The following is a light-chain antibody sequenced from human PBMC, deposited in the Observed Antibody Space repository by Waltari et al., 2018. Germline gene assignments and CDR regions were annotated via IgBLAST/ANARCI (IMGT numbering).Light chain of an antibody. CDR3: ASYTSSKTWV. J-gene: IGLJ3*02. CDR2: DVT. CDR1: SSDVGGYDY. Sequence: QSALTQPASVSGSPGQSITISCTGTSSDVGGYDYASWYQQHPGKAPKLMIFDVTKQPSGVSDRFSGSKSGNTASLTMSGLHTEDEADYYCASYTSSKTWVFGGGTKLTVL. V-gene: IGLV2-14*01.